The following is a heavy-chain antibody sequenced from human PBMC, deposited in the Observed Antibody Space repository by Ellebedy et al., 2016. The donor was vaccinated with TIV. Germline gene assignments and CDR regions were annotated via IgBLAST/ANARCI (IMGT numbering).Heavy chain of an antibody. Sequence: SGPTLVKPTQSLTLTCTFSAFSLNTSGVGVGWIRQPRGQALEWLALIYWDDYKQYSPSLKSRLTIIKDTSKNQVVLKMTNLDPVDTATYYFANVSDYYCAGSYPQPYWYFDVWGRGILVTVSS. CDR2: IYWDDYK. CDR3: ANVSDYYCAGSYPQPYWYFDV. CDR1: AFSLNTSGVG. D-gene: IGHD3-10*01. J-gene: IGHJ2*01. V-gene: IGHV2-5*02.